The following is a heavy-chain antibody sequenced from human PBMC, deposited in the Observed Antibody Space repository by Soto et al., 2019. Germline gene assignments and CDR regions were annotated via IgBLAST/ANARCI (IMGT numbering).Heavy chain of an antibody. Sequence: SETLSLTCTVSGGSISDDTYYWGWIRQPPGKGLEWIGSIYYSGTSSYNPSLESRVTMSVDTSKKQLSLRLRSVTATDTAVYYCPRLHCTSPGCLPLDPWGHGTLDTVSS. J-gene: IGHJ5*02. V-gene: IGHV4-39*01. CDR3: PRLHCTSPGCLPLDP. CDR1: GGSISDDTYY. D-gene: IGHD2-2*01. CDR2: IYYSGTS.